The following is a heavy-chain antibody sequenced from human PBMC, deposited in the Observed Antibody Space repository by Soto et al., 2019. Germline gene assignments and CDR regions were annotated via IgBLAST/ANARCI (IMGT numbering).Heavy chain of an antibody. V-gene: IGHV4-4*07. J-gene: IGHJ6*02. Sequence: SETLSLTCTVSGGSISSYYWSWIRQPAGKGLEWIGRIYTSGSTNYSPSLKSRVTISLDTSKDQFSLRLTSVTAADTAVYYCARTRDNNINYYYALDVWGQGTTVTVSS. CDR1: GGSISSYY. CDR3: ARTRDNNINYYYALDV. CDR2: IYTSGST. D-gene: IGHD1-20*01.